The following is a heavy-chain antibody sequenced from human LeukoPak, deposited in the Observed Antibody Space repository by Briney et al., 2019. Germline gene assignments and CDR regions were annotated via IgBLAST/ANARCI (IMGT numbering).Heavy chain of an antibody. CDR3: ARQRGDILTGYYMPRGFDY. J-gene: IGHJ4*02. V-gene: IGHV3-23*01. Sequence: PGGSLRLSCAASGFTFSSYAMTWVRQAPGKGLEWVSSISGSGGTTNYADSVKGRFTMSRDNSKNTLYLQMNSLRAEDTAVYYCARQRGDILTGYYMPRGFDYWGQGTLVTVSS. CDR1: GFTFSSYA. CDR2: ISGSGGTT. D-gene: IGHD3-9*01.